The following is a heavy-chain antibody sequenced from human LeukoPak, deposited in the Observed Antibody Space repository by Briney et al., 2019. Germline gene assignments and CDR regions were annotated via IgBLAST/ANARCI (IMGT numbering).Heavy chain of an antibody. CDR2: ISKDGSDK. D-gene: IGHD1-7*01. Sequence: PGRSLRLSCAASGFTFSDYAMHWVRQAPGKGLEWVAVISKDGSDKYYPGSVRGRFTISRDNSKNTIYLQMDSLRAEDTAIYYCARDYWGNYDYWGQGTLVTVSS. CDR1: GFTFSDYA. V-gene: IGHV3-30-3*01. CDR3: ARDYWGNYDY. J-gene: IGHJ4*02.